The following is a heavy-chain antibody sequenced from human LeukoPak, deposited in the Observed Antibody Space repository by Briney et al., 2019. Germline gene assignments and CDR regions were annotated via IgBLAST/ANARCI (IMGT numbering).Heavy chain of an antibody. V-gene: IGHV3-7*01. Sequence: GGSLRLSCAASGFTFSSYRMSWLRQAPGKGLEWVANIKQDGSEKYYVDSVKGRFTISRDNAKNSLYPQMNSLRAEDTAVYYCGRDRGFGQADVWGKGTTVTVSS. CDR3: GRDRGFGQADV. CDR1: GFTFSSYR. CDR2: IKQDGSEK. J-gene: IGHJ6*04. D-gene: IGHD3-10*01.